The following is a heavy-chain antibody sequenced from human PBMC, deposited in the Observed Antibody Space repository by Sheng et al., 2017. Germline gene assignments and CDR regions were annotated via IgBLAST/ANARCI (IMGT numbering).Heavy chain of an antibody. D-gene: IGHD3-16*01. Sequence: QVTLRESGPALVKPTQTLTLTCTFSGFSLSTSGMCVSWIRQPPGKALEWLARIDWDDDKYYSTSLKTRLTISKDTSKNQVVLTMTNMDPVDTATYYCVGGAGKACTFDYWGQGTLVTGLL. CDR2: IDWDDDK. J-gene: IGHJ4*02. CDR1: GFSLSTSGMC. CDR3: VGGAGKACTFDY. V-gene: IGHV2-70*15.